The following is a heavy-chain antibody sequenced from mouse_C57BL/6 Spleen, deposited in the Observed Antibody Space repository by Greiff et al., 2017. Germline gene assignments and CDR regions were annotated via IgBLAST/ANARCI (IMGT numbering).Heavy chain of an antibody. CDR3: ARRGPYYSNGAWYAY. CDR2: ITPNNGGT. Sequence: EVQLQQSGPELVKPGASVKLSCKASGYTFTDYYMNWVKQSHGKSLEWIGDITPNNGGTSYNQKFKGKATLTVDKSSSTAYMELRSLTSEDSAVYDCARRGPYYSNGAWYAYWGQGTLVTVSA. J-gene: IGHJ3*01. D-gene: IGHD2-5*01. V-gene: IGHV1-26*01. CDR1: GYTFTDYY.